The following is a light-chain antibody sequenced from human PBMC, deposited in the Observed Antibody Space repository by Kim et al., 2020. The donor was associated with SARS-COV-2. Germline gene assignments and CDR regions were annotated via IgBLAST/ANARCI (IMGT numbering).Light chain of an antibody. CDR2: LAS. J-gene: IGKJ5*01. CDR3: QQCDGYPIT. V-gene: IGKV1-16*01. CDR1: KRIDSY. Sequence: DIQVTQSPSSLSASVGDRVTITCRATKRIDSYLAWFQQKPGKAPKSLIYLASRLQSGVPSRFSGSGSGTDFTLTITNLQPEDSGIYYCQQCDGYPITFGQGTRLEIK.